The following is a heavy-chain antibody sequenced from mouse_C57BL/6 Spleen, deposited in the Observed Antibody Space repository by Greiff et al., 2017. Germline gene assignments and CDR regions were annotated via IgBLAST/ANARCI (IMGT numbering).Heavy chain of an antibody. V-gene: IGHV5-16*01. CDR2: INYDGSST. Sequence: EVQLVESEGGLVQPGSSMKLSCTASGFTFSDYYMAWVRQVPEKGLEWVANINYDGSSTYYLDSLKSRFIISRDNAKNILYLQMSSLKSEDTATYYCAREGYGSSLGYWGQGTTLTVSS. D-gene: IGHD1-1*01. CDR3: AREGYGSSLGY. J-gene: IGHJ2*01. CDR1: GFTFSDYY.